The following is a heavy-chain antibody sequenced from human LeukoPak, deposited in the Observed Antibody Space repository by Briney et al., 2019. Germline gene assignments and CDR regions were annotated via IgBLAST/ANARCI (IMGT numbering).Heavy chain of an antibody. CDR1: GGSIGTYY. J-gene: IGHJ4*02. V-gene: IGHV4-59*01. CDR3: ARDRHWTNDWVFDY. D-gene: IGHD1/OR15-1a*01. Sequence: PSETLSLTCTVSGGSIGTYYWSWIRQPPGKGLEWIGYIYYNGHTDYNPSLGSRVTISVHTSKNQFSLKLSSVTAADTAVYYCARDRHWTNDWVFDYWGQGTLVTVSS. CDR2: IYYNGHT.